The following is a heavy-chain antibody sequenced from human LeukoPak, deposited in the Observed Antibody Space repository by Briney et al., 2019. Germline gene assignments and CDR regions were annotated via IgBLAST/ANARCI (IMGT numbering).Heavy chain of an antibody. CDR2: ITDSGSST. D-gene: IGHD5-12*01. CDR3: ATEGGEYPSGTFDY. CDR1: GFSFSNYA. Sequence: PGGSLRLSCAASGFSFSNYAMSWVRQAPGKGLEWVSGITDSGSSTYHADSVKGRFTISRDNSKNTLYLQMNSLRAEDTAVYYCATEGGEYPSGTFDYWGQGTLVSVSS. V-gene: IGHV3-23*01. J-gene: IGHJ4*02.